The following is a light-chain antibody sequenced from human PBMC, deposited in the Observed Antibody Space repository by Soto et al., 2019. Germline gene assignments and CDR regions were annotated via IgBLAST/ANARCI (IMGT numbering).Light chain of an antibody. V-gene: IGLV1-44*01. CDR3: ASWDNSLSGLYV. Sequence: QSVLTQPPSASGTPGQRVTISCSGSSSNIGSHPVNWYQQLPGTAPKLLLYGDNRRPSGVPDRFSASKSGASASLAISGLQSEDEATYYCASWDNSLSGLYVFGAGTKVTVL. J-gene: IGLJ1*01. CDR2: GDN. CDR1: SSNIGSHP.